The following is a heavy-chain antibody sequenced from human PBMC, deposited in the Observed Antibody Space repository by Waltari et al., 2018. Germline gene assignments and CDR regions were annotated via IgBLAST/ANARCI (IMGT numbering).Heavy chain of an antibody. J-gene: IGHJ4*02. D-gene: IGHD4-4*01. V-gene: IGHV3-7*03. CDR1: GFTFSSYW. CDR2: IKQDGSEK. Sequence: EVQLVESGGGLVQPGGSLRLSCAASGFTFSSYWMSWVRQAPGKGLEWVANIKQDGSEKYYVDSVKGRFTISRDNAKNSLYLQMNSLRAEDTAVYYCAKGAMTTVTTPAGVNDYWGQGTLVTVSS. CDR3: AKGAMTTVTTPAGVNDY.